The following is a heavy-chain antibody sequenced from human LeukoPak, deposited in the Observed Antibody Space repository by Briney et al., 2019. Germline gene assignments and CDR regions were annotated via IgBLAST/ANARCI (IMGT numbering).Heavy chain of an antibody. Sequence: ASVKVSCKGSGYTFTNLAINWVRQAPGQGLEWMGWISAYNGNTNYAQKLQGRVTMTTDTSTSTAYMELRSLRSDDTAVYYCARRAHSSGYSSWDDAFDIWGQGTMVTVSS. V-gene: IGHV1-18*01. CDR2: ISAYNGNT. J-gene: IGHJ3*02. CDR1: GYTFTNLA. CDR3: ARRAHSSGYSSWDDAFDI. D-gene: IGHD3-22*01.